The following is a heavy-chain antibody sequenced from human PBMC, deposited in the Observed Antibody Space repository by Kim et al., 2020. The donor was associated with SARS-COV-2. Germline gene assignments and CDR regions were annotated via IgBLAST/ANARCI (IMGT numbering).Heavy chain of an antibody. Sequence: GGSLRLSCAASGFTFSSYGMHWVRQAPGKGLEWVAVIWYDGSNKYYADSVKGRFTISRDNSKNTLYLQMNSLRAEDTAVYYCARDPTYYYGLSAYYYYGMDAWGQGTTVTVSS. J-gene: IGHJ6*02. D-gene: IGHD3-10*01. CDR3: ARDPTYYYGLSAYYYYGMDA. CDR1: GFTFSSYG. V-gene: IGHV3-33*01. CDR2: IWYDGSNK.